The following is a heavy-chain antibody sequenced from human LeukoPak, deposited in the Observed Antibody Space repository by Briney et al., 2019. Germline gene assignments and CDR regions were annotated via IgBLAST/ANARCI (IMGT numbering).Heavy chain of an antibody. CDR2: ISAYNGNT. CDR3: AREYYGTAFDY. V-gene: IGHV1-18*04. D-gene: IGHD2/OR15-2a*01. Sequence: ASVKVSCKASGYTFTSYYMHWVRQAPGQGLEWMGWISAYNGNTNYAQKLQGRVTMTTDTSTSTAYMELRSLRSDDTAVYYCAREYYGTAFDYWGQGTLVTVSS. CDR1: GYTFTSYY. J-gene: IGHJ4*02.